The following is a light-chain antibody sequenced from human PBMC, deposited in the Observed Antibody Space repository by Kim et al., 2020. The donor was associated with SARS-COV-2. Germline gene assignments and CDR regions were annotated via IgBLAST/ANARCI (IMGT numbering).Light chain of an antibody. CDR2: DNT. J-gene: IGLJ2*01. CDR1: SANIGNNY. Sequence: GQKVPISCSGRSANIGNNYVSWYQQLPGTAPKLFIYDNTERPSGIPDRFSGSKSGTSATLGITGLHTGDEAVYYCATWDSSLSTVVFGGGTKVTVL. CDR3: ATWDSSLSTVV. V-gene: IGLV1-51*01.